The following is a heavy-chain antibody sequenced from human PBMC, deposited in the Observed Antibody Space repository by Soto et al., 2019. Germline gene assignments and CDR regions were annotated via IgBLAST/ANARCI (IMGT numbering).Heavy chain of an antibody. V-gene: IGHV6-1*01. J-gene: IGHJ4*02. CDR2: TYYRSKWYT. CDR1: GDSVSSNSAA. Sequence: PSQTLSLTCAISGDSVSSNSAAWNWIRQSPSRGLEWLARTYYRSKWYTDYADSLKGRITIIPDASKNQLPLYLSSVTPEDTAVYYCAGDYGTEYDYFDHWGQGTLVTVS. CDR3: AGDYGTEYDYFDH. D-gene: IGHD1-7*01.